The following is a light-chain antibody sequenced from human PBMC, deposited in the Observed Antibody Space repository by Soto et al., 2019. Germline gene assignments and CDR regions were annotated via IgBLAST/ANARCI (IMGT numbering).Light chain of an antibody. Sequence: QSVLTQPPSASGTPGQRVTIPCSGSTSNIGSNYVYWYQHLPGTAPKLLIYTDNQRPSGVPDRFSCSKSGTSASLAISGLRSEDEADYFCAAWDDNLRGYWVFGGGTKLTVL. CDR2: TDN. CDR1: TSNIGSNY. J-gene: IGLJ2*01. CDR3: AAWDDNLRGYWV. V-gene: IGLV1-47*02.